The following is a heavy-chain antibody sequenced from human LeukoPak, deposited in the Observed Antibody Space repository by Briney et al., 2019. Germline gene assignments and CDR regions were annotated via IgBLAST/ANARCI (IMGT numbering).Heavy chain of an antibody. J-gene: IGHJ5*02. CDR1: GGTFSSYA. Sequence: SVKVSCKASGGTFSSYAISWVRPAPGQGLEWMGGIIPIFGTANYAQKFQGRVTITADESTSTAYMELSSLRSEDTAVYYCARVGGIRYYYDSSGYLNWFDPWGQGTLVTVSS. V-gene: IGHV1-69*13. CDR2: IIPIFGTA. CDR3: ARVGGIRYYYDSSGYLNWFDP. D-gene: IGHD3-22*01.